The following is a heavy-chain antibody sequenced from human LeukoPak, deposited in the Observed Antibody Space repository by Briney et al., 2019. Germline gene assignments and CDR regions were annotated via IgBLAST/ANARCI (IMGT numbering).Heavy chain of an antibody. CDR3: AKDQCSSTSCYSDY. D-gene: IGHD2-2*01. V-gene: IGHV3-33*06. CDR1: GFSFSSYG. CDR2: IWYDGSNK. Sequence: PGGSLRLSCAASGFSFSSYGMHWVRQAPGKGLEWVAVIWYDGSNKYYADSVKGRFTISGDNSKNTLYLQMNSLRAEDTAVYYCAKDQCSSTSCYSDYWGQGTLVTVSS. J-gene: IGHJ4*02.